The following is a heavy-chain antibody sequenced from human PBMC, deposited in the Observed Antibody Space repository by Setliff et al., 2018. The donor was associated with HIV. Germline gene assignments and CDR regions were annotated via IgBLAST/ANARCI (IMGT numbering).Heavy chain of an antibody. CDR3: ARDRGGYYDILTGYYTQSYFFDY. Sequence: CAVSGGSISSSNWWSWVRQPPGKGLEWIGEIYHSGSTNYNPSLKSRVTISVDKSKNQFSLKLSSVTAADTAVYYCARDRGGYYDILTGYYTQSYFFDYWGQGTLVTVSS. CDR2: IYHSGST. CDR1: GGSISSSNW. J-gene: IGHJ4*02. V-gene: IGHV4-4*02. D-gene: IGHD3-9*01.